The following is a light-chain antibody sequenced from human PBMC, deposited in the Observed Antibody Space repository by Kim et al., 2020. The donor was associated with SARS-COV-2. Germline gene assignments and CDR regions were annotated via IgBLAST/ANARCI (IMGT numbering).Light chain of an antibody. CDR3: AAWDDSLKGVV. Sequence: QRVTISCSGSSSNIGSNIVNWYQQLPGMAPKLLIYRYNQRPSGVPARFSGSKSGTSASLAISGLQAQDEAGYYCAAWDDSLKGVVFGGGTK. V-gene: IGLV1-44*01. CDR2: RYN. J-gene: IGLJ2*01. CDR1: SSNIGSNI.